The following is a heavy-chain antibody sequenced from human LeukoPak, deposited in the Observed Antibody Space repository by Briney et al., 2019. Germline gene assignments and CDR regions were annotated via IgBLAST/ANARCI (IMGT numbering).Heavy chain of an antibody. V-gene: IGHV1-69*02. Sequence: GASVKVSCKASGGTFSSYTISWVRQAPGQGPEWMGRIIPILGIANYAQKFQGRVTITADKSTSTAYMELSSLRSEDTAVYYCARPNTLSAPGAFDIWGQGTMVTVSS. CDR3: ARPNTLSAPGAFDI. CDR1: GGTFSSYT. CDR2: IIPILGIA. J-gene: IGHJ3*02.